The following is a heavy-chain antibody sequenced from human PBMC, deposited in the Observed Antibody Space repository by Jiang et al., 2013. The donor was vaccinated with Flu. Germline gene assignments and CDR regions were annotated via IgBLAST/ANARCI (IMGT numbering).Heavy chain of an antibody. CDR1: GFTFEDYA. J-gene: IGHJ5*02. D-gene: IGHD6-19*01. CDR3: AKASHIAVAGRGGAWLDP. V-gene: IGHV3-9*01. CDR2: ISWNSGNM. Sequence: QLVESGGGLVQPGRSLRLSCAASGFTFEDYAMHWVRQPPGKGLEWVSGISWNSGNMGYADSVKGRFTISRDSAKNSLYLQMNSLRPEDTAFYYCAKASHIAVAGRGGAWLDPWGQGTLVIVSS.